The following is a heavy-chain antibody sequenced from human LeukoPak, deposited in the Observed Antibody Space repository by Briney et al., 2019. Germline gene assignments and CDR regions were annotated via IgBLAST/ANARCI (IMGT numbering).Heavy chain of an antibody. D-gene: IGHD3-22*01. V-gene: IGHV3-21*04. J-gene: IGHJ4*02. CDR1: GITFKNYN. CDR3: AKGPSRYYYDSSGYQCFDY. CDR2: IGSASSYV. Sequence: PGGSLRLSCAASGITFKNYNMNWVRQAPGKGLEWVAFIGSASSYVFYADSVKGRFTISRDNAKNSLYLQMNSLRAEDTAVYYCAKGPSRYYYDSSGYQCFDYWGQGTLVTVSS.